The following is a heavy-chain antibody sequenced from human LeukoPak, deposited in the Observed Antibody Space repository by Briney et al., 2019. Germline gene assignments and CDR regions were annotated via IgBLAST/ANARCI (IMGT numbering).Heavy chain of an antibody. V-gene: IGHV3-30*02. D-gene: IGHD3-22*01. CDR2: IRYDGSNK. CDR1: GFTFSSYG. Sequence: PGGSLRLSCAASGFTFSSYGMYWVRQAPGKGLEWVASIRYDGSNKQYAESVKGRFTISRDSSKNTLYLQMNSLRTEDTAVYYCARTALFSWVDLDYYDSSRGAFDIWGQGTMVTVSS. J-gene: IGHJ3*02. CDR3: ARTALFSWVDLDYYDSSRGAFDI.